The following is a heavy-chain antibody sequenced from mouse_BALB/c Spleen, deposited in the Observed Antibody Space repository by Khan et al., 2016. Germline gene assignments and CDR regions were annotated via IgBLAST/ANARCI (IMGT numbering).Heavy chain of an antibody. D-gene: IGHD3-1*01. Sequence: EVELVESGGGLVQPGGSLKLSCAASGFDFSRYWMSWVRQAPGAGLEWIGEISPDSSTINYTPSLKDKFIISRDNAKNTLYLQMSKVRSEDTALYDCARPVYTRAMDYWGQGTSVNVSS. J-gene: IGHJ4*01. V-gene: IGHV4-1*02. CDR3: ARPVYTRAMDY. CDR1: GFDFSRYW. CDR2: ISPDSSTI.